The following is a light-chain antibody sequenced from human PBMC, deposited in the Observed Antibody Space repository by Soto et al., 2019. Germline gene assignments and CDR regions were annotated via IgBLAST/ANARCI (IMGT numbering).Light chain of an antibody. CDR3: LQVYSFPRT. V-gene: IGKV1-12*01. Sequence: DIQMTQSPSSVSASVGDRITITCRASQDIGSRLAWFQQKPGKAPQYLIQAASILQSGVPSRFSGSGSGTEFILTINSLQPEDFASYFCLQVYSFPRTFGLGTKVEI. CDR2: AAS. CDR1: QDIGSR. J-gene: IGKJ1*01.